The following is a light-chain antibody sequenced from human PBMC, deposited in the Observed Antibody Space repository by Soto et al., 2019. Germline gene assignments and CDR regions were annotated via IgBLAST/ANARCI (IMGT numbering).Light chain of an antibody. CDR2: YDS. V-gene: IGLV3-21*04. Sequence: SYELTQPPSVSVAPGKTARITCGGNNIGSKSVHWYQQKPGQAPVLVIYYDSDRPSGIPERLSGSNSGNTATLTISRVEAGDQADYHCLVWDSSSDHYVFGTGTKLTVL. J-gene: IGLJ1*01. CDR3: LVWDSSSDHYV. CDR1: NIGSKS.